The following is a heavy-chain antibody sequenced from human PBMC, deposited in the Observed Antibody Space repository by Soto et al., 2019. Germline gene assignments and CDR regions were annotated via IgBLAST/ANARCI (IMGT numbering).Heavy chain of an antibody. V-gene: IGHV3-23*01. Sequence: GGSLRLSCAASGFTFSSYVMSWVRQAPGKGLEWVSAISGSGGSTYYADSVKGRFTISRDNSKNTLYLQMNSLRAEDTAVYYCAKDRDIVVVPAGSFDYWGQGTLVTVSS. D-gene: IGHD2-2*01. J-gene: IGHJ4*02. CDR3: AKDRDIVVVPAGSFDY. CDR1: GFTFSSYV. CDR2: ISGSGGST.